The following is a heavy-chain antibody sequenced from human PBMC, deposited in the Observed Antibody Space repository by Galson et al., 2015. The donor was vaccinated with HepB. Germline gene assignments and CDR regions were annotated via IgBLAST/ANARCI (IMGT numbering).Heavy chain of an antibody. D-gene: IGHD3-10*01. V-gene: IGHV3-21*01. Sequence: SLRLSCAASGFTFSSYSMNWVRQAPGKGLEWVSSISSSSNYIYYADSVKGRVTISRDNAKDSLYLQMNSLRAEDTAVYYCARDRRPSVWFGDIDYHNNDMDVWGQGTTVTVSS. J-gene: IGHJ6*02. CDR1: GFTFSSYS. CDR3: ARDRRPSVWFGDIDYHNNDMDV. CDR2: ISSSSNYI.